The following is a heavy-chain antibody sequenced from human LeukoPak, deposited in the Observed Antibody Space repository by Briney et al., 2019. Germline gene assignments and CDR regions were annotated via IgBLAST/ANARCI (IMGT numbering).Heavy chain of an antibody. D-gene: IGHD6-6*01. J-gene: IGHJ4*02. V-gene: IGHV1-2*02. CDR1: GFPFTGHY. Sequence: GAPVKVSFKASGFPFTGHYTHWVRPAPGQRPEWMGWINPNSGGTNYAQKFQGRVTMTRDTSISTAYMELSRLRSDDTAVYYCARSRRGQLVGNYWGQGTLVTVSS. CDR2: INPNSGGT. CDR3: ARSRRGQLVGNY.